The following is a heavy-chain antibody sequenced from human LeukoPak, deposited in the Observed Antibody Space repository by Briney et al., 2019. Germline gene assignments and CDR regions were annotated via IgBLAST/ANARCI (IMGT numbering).Heavy chain of an antibody. D-gene: IGHD1-14*01. Sequence: PSETLSLTCAVSGVSISDSYYWGWIRQPPGKGLEWIGSIYHSGSTYYNPSLKSRVTISVDTSKNQFSLKLSSLTAADTAVYYCARDRKYYYHMDVWGKGTTVTVSS. V-gene: IGHV4-38-2*02. CDR1: GVSISDSYY. CDR2: IYHSGST. CDR3: ARDRKYYYHMDV. J-gene: IGHJ6*03.